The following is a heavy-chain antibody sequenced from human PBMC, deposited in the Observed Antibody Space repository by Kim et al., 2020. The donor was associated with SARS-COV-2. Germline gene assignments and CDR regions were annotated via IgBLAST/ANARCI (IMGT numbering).Heavy chain of an antibody. D-gene: IGHD6-19*01. CDR3: ARDGGIAVAGVYFDY. CDR1: GFTFSSYE. CDR2: ISSSGSTI. V-gene: IGHV3-48*03. Sequence: GGSLRLSCAASGFTFSSYEMNWVRQAPGKGLEWVSYISSSGSTIYYADSVKGRFTISRDNAKNSLYLQMNSLRAEDTAVYYCARDGGIAVAGVYFDYWGQGTLVTVSS. J-gene: IGHJ4*02.